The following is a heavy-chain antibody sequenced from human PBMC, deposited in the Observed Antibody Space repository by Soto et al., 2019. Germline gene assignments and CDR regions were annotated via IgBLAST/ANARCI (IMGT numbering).Heavy chain of an antibody. J-gene: IGHJ2*01. V-gene: IGHV3-23*01. Sequence: EVQLLESGGGLEQPGGSLRLSCEASGFTFSNYAATWVRQAPGKGLEWVSRSTDNGGSIYYADSVKGRFTISRDNSKNTVYLQMSSLRPGDTAAYCCAKYSRGNGYGSSYFDVWGRGTLVNVS. CDR1: GFTFSNYA. CDR2: STDNGGSI. CDR3: AKYSRGNGYGSSYFDV. D-gene: IGHD5-12*01.